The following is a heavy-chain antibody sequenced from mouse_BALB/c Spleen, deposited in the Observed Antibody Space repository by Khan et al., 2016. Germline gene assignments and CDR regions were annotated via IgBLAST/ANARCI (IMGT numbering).Heavy chain of an antibody. CDR3: ARSGNWCAGFAY. V-gene: IGHV1S135*01. Sequence: VQLQQSGPELVKPGASVKVSCKASDYAFTTFNIYWVKQSHGKSLEWIGYIDPYNDNTNYNQKFKGKATLTVDKSSTTAYMHLNSLTSEDSAVXYCARSGNWCAGFAYWGQGTLVTVSA. CDR1: DYAFTTFN. CDR2: IDPYNDNT. D-gene: IGHD1-1*02. J-gene: IGHJ3*01.